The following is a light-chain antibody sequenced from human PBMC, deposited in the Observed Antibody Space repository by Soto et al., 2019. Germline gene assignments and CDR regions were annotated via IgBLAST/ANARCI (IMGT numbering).Light chain of an antibody. CDR2: GAS. CDR1: QSVFIN. CDR3: QQYNDWPLT. Sequence: EIVMTQSPATLSVSPGERVTLSCRASQSVFINLAWYQQKPGQAPRLLIYGASTRATGIPATFSGSGPGTQFTLTVSSLQSEDSAVYYCQQYNDWPLTFGGGTKVDIK. J-gene: IGKJ4*01. V-gene: IGKV3-15*01.